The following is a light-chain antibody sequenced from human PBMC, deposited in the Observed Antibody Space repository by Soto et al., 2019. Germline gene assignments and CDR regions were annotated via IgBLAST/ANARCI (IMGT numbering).Light chain of an antibody. Sequence: QSALTQPASVSGSPGQSITISCTGTSSDVGGYSYVSWYQQHPGKAPKLMIYDVNSRPSGVSNRFSGSKSGNTASLTISGLQAEDEADYYCSSYTYSSTLYVFGTGTKLTVL. CDR3: SSYTYSSTLYV. V-gene: IGLV2-14*01. CDR2: DVN. J-gene: IGLJ1*01. CDR1: SSDVGGYSY.